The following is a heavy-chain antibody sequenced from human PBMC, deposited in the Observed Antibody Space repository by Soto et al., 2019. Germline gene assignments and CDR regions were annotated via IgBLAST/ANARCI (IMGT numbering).Heavy chain of an antibody. V-gene: IGHV3-7*04. CDR1: GFTFSSYW. D-gene: IGHD3-22*01. CDR3: ARARADYYDSSGYPLGY. J-gene: IGHJ4*02. Sequence: QPGGSLRLSCAASGFTFSSYWMSWVRQAPGKGLEWVANIKQDGSEKYYVDSVKGRFTISRDNAKNSLYLQMNSLRAEDTAVYYCARARADYYDSSGYPLGYWFQGTLVIVSS. CDR2: IKQDGSEK.